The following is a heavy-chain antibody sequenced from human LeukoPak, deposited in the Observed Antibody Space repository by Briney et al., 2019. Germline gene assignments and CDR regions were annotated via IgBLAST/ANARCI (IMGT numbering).Heavy chain of an antibody. Sequence: SETLSLTCAAYGGSFSGYYWSWIRQPPGKGLEWIGEINHSGSTNYNPSLKSRVTISVDTSKNQFSLKLSSVTAADTAVYYCARGGRSLVAAQFDLWGRGTLVTVSS. V-gene: IGHV4-34*01. CDR2: INHSGST. CDR1: GGSFSGYY. J-gene: IGHJ2*01. D-gene: IGHD2-15*01. CDR3: ARGGRSLVAAQFDL.